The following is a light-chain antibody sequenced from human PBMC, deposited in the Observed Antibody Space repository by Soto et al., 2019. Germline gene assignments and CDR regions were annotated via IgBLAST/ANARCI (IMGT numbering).Light chain of an antibody. J-gene: IGKJ2*01. CDR2: GAS. CDR1: QSVSRN. V-gene: IGKV3-15*01. Sequence: EVVLTQSPATLSVSPGDRAPLSCRASQSVSRNLAWYQQKPGQAPRLLIYGASTRATGVPDRFSGSGSATEFTLSISSLQSEDVAVYYCQQYGDWPPETFGQGTKLEI. CDR3: QQYGDWPPET.